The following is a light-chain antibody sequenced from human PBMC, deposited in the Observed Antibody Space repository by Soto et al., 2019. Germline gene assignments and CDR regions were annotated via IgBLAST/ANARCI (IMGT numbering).Light chain of an antibody. CDR1: QSISDT. CDR2: GAS. V-gene: IGKV3-11*01. CDR3: QQRSNWPLIT. Sequence: EIVMTQSPATLSVSPGGRATLSCRASQSISDTLAWYQQKPGQAPRLLIYGASKRATGIPARFSGSGSGTDFTLTISSLEPEDFAVYYCQQRSNWPLITFGQGTRLEIK. J-gene: IGKJ5*01.